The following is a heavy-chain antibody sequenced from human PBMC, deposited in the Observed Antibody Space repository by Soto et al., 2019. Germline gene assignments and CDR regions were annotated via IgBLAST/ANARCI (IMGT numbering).Heavy chain of an antibody. CDR3: ASECPAPYYCYGMDV. V-gene: IGHV1-18*01. J-gene: IGHJ6*02. CDR2: ISAYNGNT. Sequence: QVQLVQSGGEVKKPGASVKVSCKTSGYSFTTYGISWVRQAPGQGLEWMGWISAYNGNTNYAQKLQDRVTMTTDTSTSTAYMELRSVRSDDTAVYYCASECPAPYYCYGMDVWGQGSTVTVSS. CDR1: GYSFTTYG.